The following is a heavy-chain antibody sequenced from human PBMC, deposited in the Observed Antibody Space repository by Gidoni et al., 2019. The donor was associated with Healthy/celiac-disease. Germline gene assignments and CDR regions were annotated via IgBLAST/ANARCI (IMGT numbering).Heavy chain of an antibody. CDR3: ASRRYCSSTSCSRVDWFDP. J-gene: IGHJ5*02. Sequence: EVQLVESGGGLVQPGGSLRLSCAASGFTFSSYSMNWVRQAPGKGLEWVSYISSSSSTIYYADSVKGRFTISRDNAKNSLYLQMNSLRAEDTAVYYCASRRYCSSTSCSRVDWFDPWGQGTLVTVSS. D-gene: IGHD2-2*01. CDR2: ISSSSSTI. CDR1: GFTFSSYS. V-gene: IGHV3-48*01.